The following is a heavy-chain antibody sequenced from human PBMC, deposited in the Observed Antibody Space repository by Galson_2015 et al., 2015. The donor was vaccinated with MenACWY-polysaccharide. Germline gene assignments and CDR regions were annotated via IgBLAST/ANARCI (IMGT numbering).Heavy chain of an antibody. D-gene: IGHD3-16*01. CDR3: AKGWGKYGWYFDL. Sequence: SLRLSCAASGFTFSNYAIHWVRQAPGKGLEWVAVSSYDGSDKYYADSVKGRFTISRDNLKNTLYLQMNSLRTEDTAVYYCAKGWGKYGWYFDLWGRGTLVIVSS. V-gene: IGHV3-30*18. CDR1: GFTFSNYA. CDR2: SSYDGSDK. J-gene: IGHJ2*01.